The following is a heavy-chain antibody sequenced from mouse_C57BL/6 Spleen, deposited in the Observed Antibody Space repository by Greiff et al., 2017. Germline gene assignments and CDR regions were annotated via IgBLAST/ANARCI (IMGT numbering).Heavy chain of an antibody. CDR1: GYTFTDYN. D-gene: IGHD1-1*01. V-gene: IGHV1-22*01. Sequence: VQLKESGPELVKPGASVKMSCKASGYTFTDYNMPWVKQSPGKSLEWIGYINPNNGGTSYNQKFKGKATLTVNKSSSTAYMELRSLPSEDSAVYYCARSDTVVAPYYAMDYWGQGTSVTVSS. J-gene: IGHJ4*01. CDR2: INPNNGGT. CDR3: ARSDTVVAPYYAMDY.